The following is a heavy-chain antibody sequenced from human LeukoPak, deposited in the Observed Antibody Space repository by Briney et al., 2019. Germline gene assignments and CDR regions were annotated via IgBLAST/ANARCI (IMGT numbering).Heavy chain of an antibody. Sequence: ASVKVSCKASGYTFTGYYMHWVRQAPGQGLEWMGWINPNSGGTSYAQKFQGRVTMTRDTSISTAYMELSRLRSDDTAVYYCARDPSYSGSYFDYWGQGTLVTVSS. CDR3: ARDPSYSGSYFDY. CDR2: INPNSGGT. CDR1: GYTFTGYY. V-gene: IGHV1-2*02. J-gene: IGHJ4*02. D-gene: IGHD1-26*01.